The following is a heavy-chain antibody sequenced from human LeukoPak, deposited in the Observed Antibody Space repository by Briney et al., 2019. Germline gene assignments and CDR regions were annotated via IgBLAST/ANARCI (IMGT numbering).Heavy chain of an antibody. CDR2: IHYSGST. J-gene: IGHJ3*01. V-gene: IGHV4-59*01. CDR3: ARAGSYYYDSSGLD. D-gene: IGHD3-22*01. CDR1: GGSISSYY. Sequence: SETLSLTCTVSGGSISSYYWSWIRQPPGKGLEWIGYIHYSGSTNYNPSLKSRVTISVDTSKNQFSLKLSSVTAADTAVYYCARAGSYYYDSSGLDWGQGTMVTVSS.